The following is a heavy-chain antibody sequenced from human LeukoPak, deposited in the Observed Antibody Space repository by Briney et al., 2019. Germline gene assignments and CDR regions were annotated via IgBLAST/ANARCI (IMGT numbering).Heavy chain of an antibody. CDR1: GFTFSNAW. D-gene: IGHD1-26*01. J-gene: IGHJ4*02. V-gene: IGHV3-30*18. Sequence: PGGSLRLSCAASGFTFSNAWMSWVRQAPGKGLEWVAVISYDGSNKYYADSVKGRFTISRDNSKNTLYLQMNSLRAEDTAVYYCAKDHSVGATKGYFDYWGQGTLVTVSS. CDR3: AKDHSVGATKGYFDY. CDR2: ISYDGSNK.